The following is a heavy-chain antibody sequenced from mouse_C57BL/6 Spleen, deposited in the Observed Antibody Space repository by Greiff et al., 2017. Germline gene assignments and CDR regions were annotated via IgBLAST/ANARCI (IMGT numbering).Heavy chain of an antibody. D-gene: IGHD1-1*01. CDR3: ARSHGSSSGYWYFDV. V-gene: IGHV1-53*01. Sequence: VQLQQPGTELVKPGASVKLSCKASGYTFTSYWMHWVKQRPGQGLEWIGNINPSNGGTNYNEKFKSKATLTVDKSSSTAYMQLSSLTSEDSAVYYCARSHGSSSGYWYFDVWGTGTTVTVSS. J-gene: IGHJ1*03. CDR2: INPSNGGT. CDR1: GYTFTSYW.